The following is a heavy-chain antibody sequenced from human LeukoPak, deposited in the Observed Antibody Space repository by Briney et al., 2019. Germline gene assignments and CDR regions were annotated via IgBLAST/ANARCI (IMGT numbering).Heavy chain of an antibody. CDR3: ARAARGTIFGVVTQRFDY. J-gene: IGHJ4*02. CDR1: GGTFTSYA. V-gene: IGHV1-69*04. CDR2: IIPILGIA. D-gene: IGHD3-3*01. Sequence: ASVKVSCKASGGTFTSYAISWVRQAPGQGLEWRGRIIPILGIANYAQKFQGRVTITADKSTSTAYMELSSLRSEDTAVYYCARAARGTIFGVVTQRFDYWGQGTLVTVSS.